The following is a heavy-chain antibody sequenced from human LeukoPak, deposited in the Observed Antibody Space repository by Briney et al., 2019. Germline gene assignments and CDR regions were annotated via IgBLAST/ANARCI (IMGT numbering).Heavy chain of an antibody. V-gene: IGHV1-46*01. CDR2: INPTGGST. D-gene: IGHD2-2*02. CDR1: GYTFTNYC. J-gene: IGHJ4*02. Sequence: ASVKLSCKASGYTFTNYCMHWVRQAPGQGLEWMGVINPTGGSTSYAQEFQGRVTMTRDTSTSTVYMEVSSLRSEDTAVYYCARDGPRYCSSTSCYSFDYWGQGTLVTVSS. CDR3: ARDGPRYCSSTSCYSFDY.